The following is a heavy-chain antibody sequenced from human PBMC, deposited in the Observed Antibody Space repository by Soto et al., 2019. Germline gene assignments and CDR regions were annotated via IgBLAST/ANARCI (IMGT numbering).Heavy chain of an antibody. CDR3: VKDRYVDY. V-gene: IGHV3-64D*06. Sequence: GGSLSLSCSVSGFTFSSYAMHWVRQAPGKGLEYVGSISSEGASTYYPDSVKGRFIISRDNSKNTLYLQMSSLRGEDTAVYYCVKDRYVDYWGQGIMVTVYS. CDR1: GFTFSSYA. CDR2: ISSEGAST. J-gene: IGHJ4*02.